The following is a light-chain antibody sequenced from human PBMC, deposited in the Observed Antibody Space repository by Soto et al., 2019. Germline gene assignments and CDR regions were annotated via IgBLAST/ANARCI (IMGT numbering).Light chain of an antibody. CDR2: GDN. V-gene: IGLV1-44*01. CDR3: ASWDNSLNGLYV. CDR1: SSNIGRNA. J-gene: IGLJ1*01. Sequence: QSVLTQPPSASGTPGQRVTISCSGSSSNIGRNAVNWYQQLPGTAPKLLLYGDNQRPSGVPDRFSASKSGASASLAISGLQSEDEATYYCASWDNSLNGLYVFGAGTKVTVL.